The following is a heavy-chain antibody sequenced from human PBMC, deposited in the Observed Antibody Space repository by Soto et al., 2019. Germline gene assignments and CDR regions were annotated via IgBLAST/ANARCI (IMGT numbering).Heavy chain of an antibody. Sequence: QAQVVQSGAEVKKPGSSVRVSCKASGGTSSSYAITWMRQAPAQGLEWMGGIIPILDTTDYAQKFQGRVTFTADESTSTVYMELSSLTSEDTAVYYCASGGTTVNRRFDFWGQGTLVTVSS. V-gene: IGHV1-69*01. D-gene: IGHD4-4*01. CDR2: IIPILDTT. J-gene: IGHJ4*02. CDR3: ASGGTTVNRRFDF. CDR1: GGTSSSYA.